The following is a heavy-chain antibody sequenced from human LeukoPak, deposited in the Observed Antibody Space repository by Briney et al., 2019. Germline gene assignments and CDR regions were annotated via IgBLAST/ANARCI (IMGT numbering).Heavy chain of an antibody. V-gene: IGHV1-8*01. D-gene: IGHD2-15*01. CDR2: MNPNSGNT. CDR1: GYTFTSYD. Sequence: ASVKVSCQASGYTFTSYDINWVRQATGQGLEWMGWMNPNSGNTGYAQKFQGRVTMTRNTSISTAYMELSSLRSEDTAVYYCARRGKAARGANWFDPWGQGTLVTVSS. J-gene: IGHJ5*02. CDR3: ARRGKAARGANWFDP.